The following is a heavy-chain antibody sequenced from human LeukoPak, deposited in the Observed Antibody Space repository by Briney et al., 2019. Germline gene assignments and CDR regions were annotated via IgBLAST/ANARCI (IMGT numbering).Heavy chain of an antibody. D-gene: IGHD2-15*01. Sequence: GESLRLSCAASGFTFSGSAMHWVRHASGKGLEWVGRIRRKANSYATAYAAAVKGRVTIFRDDSKNMAYLQLNSLETDDTAVYYCTRHQGAGGSGVDYWGQGSLVTVSS. J-gene: IGHJ4*02. CDR1: GFTFSGSA. V-gene: IGHV3-73*01. CDR2: IRRKANSYAT. CDR3: TRHQGAGGSGVDY.